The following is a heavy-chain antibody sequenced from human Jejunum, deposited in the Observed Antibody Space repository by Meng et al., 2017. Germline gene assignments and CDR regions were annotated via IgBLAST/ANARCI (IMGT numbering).Heavy chain of an antibody. Sequence: QVQLQAAGPGLVRPSETLSLPCTVSGDSVSSDNYYWSWIRQSPGQGLEWIGYVYYSGHTDYNPSLKRRVTISIDKSTNQFSLRLSSVTAADTAVYYCARVILYSGSYYFDFWGQGTLVTVSS. V-gene: IGHV4-61*01. CDR1: GDSVSSDNYY. D-gene: IGHD1-26*01. J-gene: IGHJ4*02. CDR2: VYYSGHT. CDR3: ARVILYSGSYYFDF.